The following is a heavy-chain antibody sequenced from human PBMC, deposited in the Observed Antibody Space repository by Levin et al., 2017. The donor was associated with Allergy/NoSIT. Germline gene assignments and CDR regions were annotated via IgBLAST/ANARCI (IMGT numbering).Heavy chain of an antibody. CDR3: ARGGGYSYGCIDY. V-gene: IGHV3-74*01. D-gene: IGHD5-18*01. J-gene: IGHJ4*02. CDR2: INSDGSST. Sequence: GGSLRLSCAASGFTFSGYWMHWVRQAPGKGLVRVSRINSDGSSTSYADSVKGRFTISRDNAKNTLYLQMNSLRAEDTAVYYCARGGGYSYGCIDYWGQGTLVTVSS. CDR1: GFTFSGYW.